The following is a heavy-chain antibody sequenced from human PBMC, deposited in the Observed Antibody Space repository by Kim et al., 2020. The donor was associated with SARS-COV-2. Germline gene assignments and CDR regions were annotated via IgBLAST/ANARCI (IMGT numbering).Heavy chain of an antibody. Sequence: YAQKLQGRVTMTTDTYTSTAYMELRSLRSDDTAVYYCARDRLHAKALDYWGQGTLVTVSS. D-gene: IGHD4-4*01. J-gene: IGHJ4*02. V-gene: IGHV1-18*01. CDR3: ARDRLHAKALDY.